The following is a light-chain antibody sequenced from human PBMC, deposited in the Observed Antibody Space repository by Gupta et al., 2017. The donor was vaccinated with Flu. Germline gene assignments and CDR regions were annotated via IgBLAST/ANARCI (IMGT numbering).Light chain of an antibody. CDR1: QSVSSN. CDR3: QQYNNWPPWT. CDR2: GAS. V-gene: IGKV3-15*01. Sequence: EIVLTQSPATPSVSPGERATLSCRASQSVSSNLAWYQQKPGQAPRLLIYGASTRATGIPARCSGSGSGTEFTLTISSMQSEDYAVYYCQQYNNWPPWTFGQGTKVEIK. J-gene: IGKJ1*01.